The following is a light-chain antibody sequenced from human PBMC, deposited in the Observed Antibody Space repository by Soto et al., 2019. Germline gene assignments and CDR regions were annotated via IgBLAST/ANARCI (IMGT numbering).Light chain of an antibody. CDR3: QQYNDWWWT. CDR1: QSLSNN. Sequence: EIVMTQSPATLSVSPGERATLSCRASQSLSNNLAWYRQKPGQVPRLLIYAASTRATGIPARFSGSGSGTEFTLTISSLQSEDAAVYYCQQYNDWWWTFGQGTKVEIK. J-gene: IGKJ1*01. CDR2: AAS. V-gene: IGKV3-15*01.